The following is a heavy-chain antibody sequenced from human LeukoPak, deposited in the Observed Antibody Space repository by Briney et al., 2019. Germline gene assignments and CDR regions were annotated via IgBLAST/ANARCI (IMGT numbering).Heavy chain of an antibody. D-gene: IGHD5-12*01. CDR3: ARNHDPLYSGYAPWGMDV. Sequence: ASVKVSCKASGGTFSSYAISWVRQAPGQGLEWMGRIIPILGIANYAQKFQGRVTTTADKSTSTAYMELSSLRSEDTAVYYCARNHDPLYSGYAPWGMDVWGQGTTVTVSS. V-gene: IGHV1-69*04. J-gene: IGHJ6*02. CDR2: IIPILGIA. CDR1: GGTFSSYA.